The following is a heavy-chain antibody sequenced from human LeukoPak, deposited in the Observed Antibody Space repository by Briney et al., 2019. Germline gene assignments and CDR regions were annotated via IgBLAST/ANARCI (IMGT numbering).Heavy chain of an antibody. D-gene: IGHD6-19*01. CDR2: ISGSGGST. CDR3: AKTSMVAGTSIGMDV. CDR1: GFTFSSYA. J-gene: IGHJ6*02. V-gene: IGHV3-23*01. Sequence: ASVKVSCKASGFTFSSYAMSWVRQAPGKGLEWVSAISGSGGSTYYADSVKGRFTISRDNSKNTLYLKMNSLRAEDTAVYYCAKTSMVAGTSIGMDVWGQGTTVTVSS.